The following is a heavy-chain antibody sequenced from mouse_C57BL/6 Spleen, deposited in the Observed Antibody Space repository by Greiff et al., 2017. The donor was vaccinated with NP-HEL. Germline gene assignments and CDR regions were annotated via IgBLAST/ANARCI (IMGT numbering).Heavy chain of an antibody. D-gene: IGHD1-2*01. CDR3: ARSPLRVYFDV. CDR2: IYPSDSEP. CDR1: GYTFTSYW. Sequence: QVHVKQSGAELVRPGSSVKLSCQASGYTFTSYWMDWVKQRPGQGLEWIGNIYPSDSEPPYTQKFKDKATLTVDISSSTAYMQLSSRTSEDSAVYYCARSPLRVYFDVWGTGTTVTVSS. V-gene: IGHV1-61*01. J-gene: IGHJ1*03.